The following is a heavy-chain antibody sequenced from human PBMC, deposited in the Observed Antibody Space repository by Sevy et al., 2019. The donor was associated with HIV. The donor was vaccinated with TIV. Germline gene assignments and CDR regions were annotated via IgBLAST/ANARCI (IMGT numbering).Heavy chain of an antibody. J-gene: IGHJ2*01. D-gene: IGHD3-3*01. Sequence: GGSLRLSCAASGFGFNNYAMSWVRQAPGKGLEWVSTISGNGVSTYYADSVKDRFTISRDNSKKMLYPQMNSLRAEDTAVYYCAKDGVVDITTVGLPIRNYWYFDVWGRGSLVTVSS. CDR2: ISGNGVST. V-gene: IGHV3-23*01. CDR1: GFGFNNYA. CDR3: AKDGVVDITTVGLPIRNYWYFDV.